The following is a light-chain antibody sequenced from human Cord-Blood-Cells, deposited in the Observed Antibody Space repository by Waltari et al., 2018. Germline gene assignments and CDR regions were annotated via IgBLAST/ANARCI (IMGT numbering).Light chain of an antibody. J-gene: IGLJ3*02. CDR3: CSYAGSYTWV. CDR2: DVS. Sequence: QSALTQPRSVSGSPGQSVTISCTGTSSDVGGYNYVSWYQQHPGKAPKLMIYDVSNRPSAVPDRFSGSKSGNTASLTISGLQAEDEADYYCCSYAGSYTWVFGGGTKLTVL. V-gene: IGLV2-11*01. CDR1: SSDVGGYNY.